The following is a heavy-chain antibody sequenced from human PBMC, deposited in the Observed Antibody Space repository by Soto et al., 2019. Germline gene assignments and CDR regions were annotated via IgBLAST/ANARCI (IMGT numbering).Heavy chain of an antibody. CDR1: GGSISSGGYS. V-gene: IGHV4-30-2*01. D-gene: IGHD2-2*01. CDR2: IYHSGST. CDR3: ASFEYRTARWFDP. J-gene: IGHJ5*02. Sequence: SETLSLTCAVSGGSISSGGYSWSWIRQPPGKGLEWIGYIYHSGSTYYNPSLKSRVTISVDRSKNQFSLKLSSVTAADTAVYYCASFEYRTARWFDPWGQGTLVTVSS.